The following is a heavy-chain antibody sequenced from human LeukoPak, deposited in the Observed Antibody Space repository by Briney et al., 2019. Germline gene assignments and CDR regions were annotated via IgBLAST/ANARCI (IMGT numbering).Heavy chain of an antibody. J-gene: IGHJ4*02. CDR3: ARDSSGWSRDY. V-gene: IGHV3-21*01. CDR2: ISVNSNI. CDR1: GFTFSSYS. D-gene: IGHD6-19*01. Sequence: PGGSLRLSCAAFGFTFSSYSMNWVRQAPGKGLEWVSTISVNSNIYYADSVKGRFTISRDNAKNSLYLQINSLRAEDTAVYFCARDSSGWSRDYWGQGTLVTVSS.